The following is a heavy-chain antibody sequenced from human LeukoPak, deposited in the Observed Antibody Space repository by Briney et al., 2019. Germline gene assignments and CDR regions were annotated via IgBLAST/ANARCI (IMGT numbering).Heavy chain of an antibody. CDR3: AREGRVSGYDFDC. CDR1: GFTFGVSW. J-gene: IGHJ4*02. Sequence: GGSLRLSCVASGFTFGVSWVHWVRQAPGKGLAWVSLINADGSTTSYADSVKGRFTISRDNAKNTLYLQMNSLRVEDTAVYYCAREGRVSGYDFDCWGQGTLVTVSS. CDR2: INADGSTT. D-gene: IGHD5-12*01. V-gene: IGHV3-74*01.